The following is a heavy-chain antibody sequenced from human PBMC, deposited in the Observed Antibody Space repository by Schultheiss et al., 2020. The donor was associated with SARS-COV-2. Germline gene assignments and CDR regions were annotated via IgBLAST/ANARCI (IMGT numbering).Heavy chain of an antibody. J-gene: IGHJ4*02. CDR2: ISGSGDTI. CDR3: ARDLGIFKGYCSSTSCYRKDDY. D-gene: IGHD2-2*01. V-gene: IGHV3-48*03. CDR1: GFTFDDYA. Sequence: GGSLRLSCAASGFTFDDYAMHWVRQAPGKGLEWISYISGSGDTIYYADSVKGRFTISRDNAKNSLYLQMNSLRAEDTAVYYCARDLGIFKGYCSSTSCYRKDDYWGQGTLVTVSS.